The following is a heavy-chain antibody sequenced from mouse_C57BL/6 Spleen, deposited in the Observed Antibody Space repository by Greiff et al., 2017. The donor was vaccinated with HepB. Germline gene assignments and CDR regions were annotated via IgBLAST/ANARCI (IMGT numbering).Heavy chain of an antibody. V-gene: IGHV1-47*01. CDR3: ARANGDEVYYAMDY. J-gene: IGHJ4*01. CDR2: FHPYNDDT. D-gene: IGHD4-1*01. Sequence: QVQLKESGAELVKPGASVKMSCKASGYTFTTYPIEWMKQNHGKSLEWIGNFHPYNDDTKYNEKFKGKATLTVEKSSSTVYLELSRLTSADSAVYYCARANGDEVYYAMDYWGQGTSVTVSS. CDR1: GYTFTTYP.